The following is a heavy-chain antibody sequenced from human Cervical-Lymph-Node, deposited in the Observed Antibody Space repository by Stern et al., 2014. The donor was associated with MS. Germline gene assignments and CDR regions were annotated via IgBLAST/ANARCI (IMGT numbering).Heavy chain of an antibody. Sequence: VQLGQSGAEVKKPGESLKISCKGSGYSFTKYWIGWVRQMPGKGLEWMGGIYPGDSDTRYSPSFQGRVTISADKSISTAYLQWSSLKASDTAMYYCARHRQQTLYGMDVWGQGTTVTVSS. D-gene: IGHD6-13*01. CDR2: IYPGDSDT. CDR3: ARHRQQTLYGMDV. V-gene: IGHV5-51*01. CDR1: GYSFTKYW. J-gene: IGHJ6*02.